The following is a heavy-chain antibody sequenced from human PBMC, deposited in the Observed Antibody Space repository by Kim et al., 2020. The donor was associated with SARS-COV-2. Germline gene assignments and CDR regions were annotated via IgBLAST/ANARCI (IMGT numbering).Heavy chain of an antibody. V-gene: IGHV3-7*01. Sequence: GGSLRLSCVASGFTFNNCYMTWVRQAPGRGLEWVANIKEDGSERSYVDSVKGRFTISRDNARNSLYLEMNSLRPEDTAVYYCARQGPGSPWPAFDSWGQG. CDR2: IKEDGSER. CDR1: GFTFNNCY. CDR3: ARQGPGSPWPAFDS. J-gene: IGHJ4*02. D-gene: IGHD6-19*01.